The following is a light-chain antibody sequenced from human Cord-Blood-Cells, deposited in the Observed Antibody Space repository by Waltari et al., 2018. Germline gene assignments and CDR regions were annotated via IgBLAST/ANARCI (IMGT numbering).Light chain of an antibody. Sequence: HSALTPPRSVSGPPGPPVPISCPGTRSDAGGYNSVSWYQHPPGKAPKLMIYDVSKRPSGVPDRFSGSKSGNTPSLTISGLQAEDEADYYCCSYAGSVVFGGGTKLTVL. V-gene: IGLV2-11*01. J-gene: IGLJ2*01. CDR2: DVS. CDR1: RSDAGGYNS. CDR3: CSYAGSVV.